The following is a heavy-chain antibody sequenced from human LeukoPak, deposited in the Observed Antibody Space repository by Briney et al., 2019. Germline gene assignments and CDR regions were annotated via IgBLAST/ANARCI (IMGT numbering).Heavy chain of an antibody. CDR3: ARTLPYDSSGYHYWYFDL. CDR1: GGTFSSYA. D-gene: IGHD3-22*01. CDR2: IIPIFGTA. J-gene: IGHJ2*01. V-gene: IGHV1-69*13. Sequence: SVKVSCKASGGTFSSYAISWVRQAPGQGLEWMGGIIPIFGTANYAQKFQGRVTITADESTSTAYMELSSLRSEDTAVYYCARTLPYDSSGYHYWYFDLWGRGTLVTVSS.